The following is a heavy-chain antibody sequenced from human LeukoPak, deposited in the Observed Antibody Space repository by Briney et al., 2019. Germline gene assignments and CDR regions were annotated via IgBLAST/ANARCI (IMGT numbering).Heavy chain of an antibody. D-gene: IGHD6-6*01. CDR3: ARDGEYSSSSLDY. CDR2: ISSSTYI. Sequence: PGRSLRLSCAASGFTFSSYSMNWVRQAPGKGLEWVSSISSSTYIYYADSVKGRFTISRDNAKNSLYLQMNSLRAEDTAVYYCARDGEYSSSSLDYWGQGTLVTVSS. J-gene: IGHJ4*02. V-gene: IGHV3-21*01. CDR1: GFTFSSYS.